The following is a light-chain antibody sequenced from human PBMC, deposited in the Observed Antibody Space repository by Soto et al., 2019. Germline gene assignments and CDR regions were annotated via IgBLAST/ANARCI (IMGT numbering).Light chain of an antibody. J-gene: IGLJ2*01. Sequence: QSALTQPASVSGSPGQSITISCTGTSSDVGGYNYVSWYQQHPGKATKLMIYDVSHRPSGFSNRFSGSKSGNTASLTISGLQAEDDADYYCSSYTSSSTYVVFGGGTKLTVL. V-gene: IGLV2-14*01. CDR3: SSYTSSSTYVV. CDR2: DVS. CDR1: SSDVGGYNY.